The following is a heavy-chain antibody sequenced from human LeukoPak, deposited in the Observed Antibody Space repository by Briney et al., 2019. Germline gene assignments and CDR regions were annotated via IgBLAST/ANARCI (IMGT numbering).Heavy chain of an antibody. J-gene: IGHJ3*02. CDR3: ARGPYYYDSSGYPDAFDI. CDR2: MNPNSGNT. Sequence: ASVTVSCKASGYTFTSYDINWVRQATGQGLEWMGWMNPNSGNTGYAQKFQGRVTMTRNTSISTAYMELSSLRSEDTAVYYCARGPYYYDSSGYPDAFDIWGQGTMVTVSS. CDR1: GYTFTSYD. V-gene: IGHV1-8*01. D-gene: IGHD3-22*01.